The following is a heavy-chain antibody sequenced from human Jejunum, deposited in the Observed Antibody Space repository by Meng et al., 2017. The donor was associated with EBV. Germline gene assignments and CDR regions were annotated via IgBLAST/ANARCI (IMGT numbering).Heavy chain of an antibody. V-gene: IGHV1-46*01. D-gene: IGHD2-2*01. CDR3: ARDISSSTGWWLDP. CDR2: INPNDGST. CDR1: GYTFTGHW. J-gene: IGHJ5*02. Sequence: QGQLVQSGAEGQKPGASVKVSCKTSGYTFTGHWVHWVRQAPGQGLEWMGIINPNDGSTSHAQKFQGRVTMTRDTSTSRVYMELSSLTSEDTAVYYCARDISSSTGWWLDPWGQGTLVTVSS.